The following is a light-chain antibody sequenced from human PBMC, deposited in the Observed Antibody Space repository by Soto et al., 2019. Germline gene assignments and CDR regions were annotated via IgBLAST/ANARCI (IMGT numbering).Light chain of an antibody. CDR2: EGT. CDR1: SSDIGSYNL. Sequence: QSVLTQPASVSGSPGQSITISCTGTSSDIGSYNLVSWYQQYPGKAPKLMIYEGTKRPSGVSYRFSGSESGNTASLTISGLQAEDDADYYCCSYADSTTSWVFGGGTKLTVL. CDR3: CSYADSTTSWV. J-gene: IGLJ3*02. V-gene: IGLV2-23*01.